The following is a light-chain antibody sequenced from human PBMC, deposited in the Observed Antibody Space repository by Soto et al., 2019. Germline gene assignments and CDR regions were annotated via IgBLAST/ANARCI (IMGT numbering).Light chain of an antibody. CDR3: QQYGSSPRYT. CDR2: GAS. Sequence: EIVLTQSPGTLSLSPGERATLSCRASQSVSSNYLAWFRQKPGQSPRLLIYGASRRATGIPDRFSGSGSGTDFTLTISRLEPEDFAVYYCQQYGSSPRYTFGQGTKLEIK. V-gene: IGKV3-20*01. CDR1: QSVSSNY. J-gene: IGKJ2*01.